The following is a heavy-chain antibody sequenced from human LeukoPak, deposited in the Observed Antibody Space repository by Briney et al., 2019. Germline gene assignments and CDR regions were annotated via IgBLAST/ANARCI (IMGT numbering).Heavy chain of an antibody. CDR2: INSDGSTT. CDR3: ARDYYDSSGLDY. D-gene: IGHD3-22*01. J-gene: IGHJ4*02. Sequence: PGGSLRLSCAASGFTFSSYWMHWVRQAPGKGLVWVSRINSDGSTTSYADSVKGRFTISRDNAKNTLYLQMNSLRAEDTAVYYCARDYYDSSGLDYWGQGTLVTVSS. CDR1: GFTFSSYW. V-gene: IGHV3-74*01.